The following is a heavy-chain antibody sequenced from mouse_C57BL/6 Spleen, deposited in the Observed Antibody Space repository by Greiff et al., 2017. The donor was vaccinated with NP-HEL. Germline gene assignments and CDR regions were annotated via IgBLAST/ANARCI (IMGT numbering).Heavy chain of an antibody. CDR3: ARFHGNYFAWFAY. CDR1: GYTFTSYW. Sequence: QVQLQQPGAELVMPGASVKLSCKASGYTFTSYWMHWVKQRPGQGLEWIGEIDPSDSYTNYNQKFKGKSTLTVDKSSSTAYMQLSSLTSEDSAVYYCARFHGNYFAWFAYWGQGTLVTVSA. J-gene: IGHJ3*01. CDR2: IDPSDSYT. D-gene: IGHD2-1*01. V-gene: IGHV1-69*01.